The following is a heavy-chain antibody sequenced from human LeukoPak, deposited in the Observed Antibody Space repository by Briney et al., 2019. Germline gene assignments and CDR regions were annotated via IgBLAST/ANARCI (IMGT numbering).Heavy chain of an antibody. CDR3: SRGNNYVDFDY. Sequence: SQTLSLTCTVSGGSVSSGSYFWSWIRQPAGKGLQWIGRIHTSESTEYNPSLKSRVTISVDTSKNQLSLKLSSVTAADTAVYYCSRGNNYVDFDYWGQGTLVTVSS. J-gene: IGHJ4*02. CDR2: IHTSEST. CDR1: GGSVSSGSYF. V-gene: IGHV4-61*02. D-gene: IGHD4-11*01.